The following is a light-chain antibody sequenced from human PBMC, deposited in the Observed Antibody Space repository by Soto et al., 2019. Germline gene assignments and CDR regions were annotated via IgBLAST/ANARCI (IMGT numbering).Light chain of an antibody. Sequence: QAVLTQPASVSGSPGQSITISCTGTSSDIGAYNYVSWNQQHPGKAPKLMIYEVSNRPSGVSNRFSGSKSGNTASLTISGLQAEDEADYYCSSYTGSSIRLFGTGTKLTVL. CDR2: EVS. J-gene: IGLJ1*01. CDR3: SSYTGSSIRL. CDR1: SSDIGAYNY. V-gene: IGLV2-14*01.